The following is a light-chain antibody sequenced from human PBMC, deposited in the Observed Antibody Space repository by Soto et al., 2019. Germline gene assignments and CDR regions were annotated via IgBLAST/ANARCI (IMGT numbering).Light chain of an antibody. CDR3: QSYDSSLSGSVV. CDR2: GNS. J-gene: IGLJ2*01. V-gene: IGLV1-40*01. CDR1: SSNIGAGYD. Sequence: QAVVTQPPSVSGAPGQRVTISCTGSSSNIGAGYDVHWYQQLPGTAPKLLIYGNSNRPSGVPDRFSGSKSGTSASLAITGLQAEDEADYYCQSYDSSLSGSVVFGGWTKLTVL.